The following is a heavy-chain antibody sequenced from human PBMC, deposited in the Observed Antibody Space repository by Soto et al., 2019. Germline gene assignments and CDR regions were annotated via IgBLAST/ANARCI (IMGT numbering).Heavy chain of an antibody. CDR3: GRGKTQYFFDL. V-gene: IGHV4-30-4*01. Sequence: GPGPRPPSETLSLTCIVSGDSITSGDYYWSWIRQPPGKGLEWIGRIYYTETTWYNPSLQSRVTISLDTSRTQFSLQLTSVTAADTAVYYCGRGKTQYFFDLWGQGNLVTVSS. D-gene: IGHD2-15*01. CDR2: IYYTETT. J-gene: IGHJ4*02. CDR1: GDSITSGDYY.